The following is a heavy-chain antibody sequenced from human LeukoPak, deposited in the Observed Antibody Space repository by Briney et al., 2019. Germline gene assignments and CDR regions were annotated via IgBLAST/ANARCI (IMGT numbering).Heavy chain of an antibody. CDR1: GFTFSSYQ. Sequence: PGGSLRLSCAASGFTFSSYQINWVRQAPGQGLEWLAYIDSSSDVIHYADSVKGRFTISRDNAESSLYLQMNNLRVEDTAVYYCGRDATLVPGIVNLYFWGQGTQVTVSS. D-gene: IGHD3-10*01. J-gene: IGHJ4*02. CDR3: GRDATLVPGIVNLYF. V-gene: IGHV3-48*03. CDR2: IDSSSDVI.